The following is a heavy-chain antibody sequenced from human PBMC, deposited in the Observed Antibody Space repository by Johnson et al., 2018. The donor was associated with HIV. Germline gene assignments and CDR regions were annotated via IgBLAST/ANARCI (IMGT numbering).Heavy chain of an antibody. CDR3: ARDWSWRGSLKGGGAFDI. V-gene: IGHV3-23*04. CDR2: INNSGGGT. Sequence: VHLVESGGHLVQPGGSLRLSCAASGFTFSSYAMSWVRQAPGKGLEWVSAINNSGGGTYYADSVRGQFTISRDNSKNTLYLQMNSLRAEDTAVFFCARDWSWRGSLKGGGAFDIWGQGTLVTVSA. CDR1: GFTFSSYA. J-gene: IGHJ3*02. D-gene: IGHD1-26*01.